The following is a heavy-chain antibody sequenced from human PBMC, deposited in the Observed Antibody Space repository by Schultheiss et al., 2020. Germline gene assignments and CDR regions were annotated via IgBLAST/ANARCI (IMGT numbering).Heavy chain of an antibody. J-gene: IGHJ4*02. V-gene: IGHV4-38-2*01. CDR2: IYHSGNT. CDR1: GYSVTNGYY. CDR3: ARSDFWSTYYGGFDY. Sequence: SCAVSGYSVTNGYYWGWIRQPPGKGLEWIGSIYHSGNTYYNPSLKSRVTISVDTSKTQFSLKLSSVTAADTAIYYCARSDFWSTYYGGFDYWGQGTLVTVSS. D-gene: IGHD3-3*01.